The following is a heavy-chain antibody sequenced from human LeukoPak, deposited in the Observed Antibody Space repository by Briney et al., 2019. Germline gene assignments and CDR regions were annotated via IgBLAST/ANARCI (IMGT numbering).Heavy chain of an antibody. V-gene: IGHV4-4*02. CDR2: IYHTGST. D-gene: IGHD4-17*01. CDR1: GGSISSSSW. Sequence: SETLSLTCAVSGGSISSSSWWSWVRPPPGRGLEWIGGIYHTGSTNYNPSLKGRVTLSIDKSKNQFSLKLYSVTAADTAVYYCARPPWGDYGPPQNWYSDLWGRGTLVFVSS. CDR3: ARPPWGDYGPPQNWYSDL. J-gene: IGHJ2*01.